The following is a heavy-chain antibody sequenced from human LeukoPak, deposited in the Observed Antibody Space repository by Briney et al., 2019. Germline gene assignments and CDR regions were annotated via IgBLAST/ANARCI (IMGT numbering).Heavy chain of an antibody. J-gene: IGHJ4*02. D-gene: IGHD5-12*01. CDR2: IGGSDGNT. V-gene: IGHV3-23*01. CDR1: GFTFSSYA. Sequence: PGGSLGLSCAASGFTFSSYAMSWVRQAPGMGLQWVSAIGGSDGNTYYADSVKGRFTISRDNSKNSLYLQINSLRADDTAVYYCAKVQYSDYDMNFDSWGQGTLVTVSS. CDR3: AKVQYSDYDMNFDS.